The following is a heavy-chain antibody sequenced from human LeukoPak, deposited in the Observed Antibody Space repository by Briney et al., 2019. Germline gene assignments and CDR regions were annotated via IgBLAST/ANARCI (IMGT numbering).Heavy chain of an antibody. Sequence: PGESLKISCKGSGYSLDTYWIGWVRQRPGKGLEWMGIINPADSDSRSSPSFEGQVTVSADRSISTAYLQWSSLKTSDTAIYYCARQRTRGGWWLDSWSQGTLVTVSS. CDR3: ARQRTRGGWWLDS. V-gene: IGHV5-51*01. J-gene: IGHJ5*01. CDR2: INPADSDS. CDR1: GYSLDTYW. D-gene: IGHD3-10*01.